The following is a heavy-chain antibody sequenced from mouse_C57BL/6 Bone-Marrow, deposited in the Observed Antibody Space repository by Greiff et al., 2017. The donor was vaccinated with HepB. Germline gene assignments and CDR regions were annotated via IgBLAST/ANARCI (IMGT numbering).Heavy chain of an antibody. Sequence: VQLQQSGAELVKPGASVKLSCKASGYTFTSYWMHWVKQRPGQGLEWIGMIHPNSGSTNYNEKFKSKATLTVDKSSSTAYMQLSSLTSEDSAVYYCARGGSSGYVGFAYWGQGTLVTVSA. J-gene: IGHJ3*01. CDR2: IHPNSGST. CDR1: GYTFTSYW. D-gene: IGHD3-2*02. CDR3: ARGGSSGYVGFAY. V-gene: IGHV1-64*01.